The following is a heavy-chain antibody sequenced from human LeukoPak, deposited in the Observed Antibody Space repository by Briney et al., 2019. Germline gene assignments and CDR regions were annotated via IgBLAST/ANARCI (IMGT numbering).Heavy chain of an antibody. CDR3: ARLRGGDGYNTYYFDY. CDR1: GYSFTTYW. Sequence: KKPGESLKISCKGSGYSFTTYWIAWVRQMPGKGLEWMGIIYPGDSDTTYSPSFQGQVTISADRSISTAYLQWSSLKASDTAMYYCARLRGGDGYNTYYFDYWGQGTLVTVSS. D-gene: IGHD5-24*01. CDR2: IYPGDSDT. J-gene: IGHJ4*02. V-gene: IGHV5-51*03.